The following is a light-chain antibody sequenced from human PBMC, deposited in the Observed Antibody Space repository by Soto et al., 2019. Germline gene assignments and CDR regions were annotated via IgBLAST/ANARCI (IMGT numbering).Light chain of an antibody. J-gene: IGKJ1*01. CDR3: QQYHTYPGT. V-gene: IGKV1-5*01. CDR2: DAS. Sequence: DIQMTQAPSTLSASVGDRVTITCRASQSISGWLAWYQQKPGKAPKLLISDASILESGVPSGFSGSGSGAEFTLTITSLQPDDFATYYCQQYHTYPGTFGQGTKVDIK. CDR1: QSISGW.